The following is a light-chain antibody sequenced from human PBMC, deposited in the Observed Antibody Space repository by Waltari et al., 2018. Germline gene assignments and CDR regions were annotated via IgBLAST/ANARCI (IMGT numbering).Light chain of an antibody. J-gene: IGKJ2*01. V-gene: IGKV3-20*01. CDR1: QSLTSYY. Sequence: VLTQSPGTLSLSPGARVTLSCRASQSLTSYYLAWYQHKPGQAPRLLIYGASNRAAGIPDRFSGSGSGTDFTLTISRLEPEDSGVYYCQQYGGSPPYTFGQGTKLEI. CDR3: QQYGGSPPYT. CDR2: GAS.